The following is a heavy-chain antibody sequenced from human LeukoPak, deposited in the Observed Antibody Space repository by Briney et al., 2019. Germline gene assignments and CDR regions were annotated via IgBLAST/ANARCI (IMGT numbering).Heavy chain of an antibody. CDR1: GFTFNSYW. CDR2: IKHDGSEK. V-gene: IGHV3-7*01. D-gene: IGHD5-12*01. J-gene: IGHJ4*02. CDR3: ARDSGHTGYDLLDY. Sequence: PGGSLRLSCADSGFTFNSYWMGWVRQTPGEGLEWVANIKHDGSEKYYVDSVEGRLTISRDNAKNSLFLQMNSLRAEDTAVYYCARDSGHTGYDLLDYWGQGTLVTVSS.